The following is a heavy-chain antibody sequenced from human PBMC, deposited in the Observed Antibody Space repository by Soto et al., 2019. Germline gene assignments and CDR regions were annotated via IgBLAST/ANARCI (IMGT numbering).Heavy chain of an antibody. CDR1: GYTFTSYD. V-gene: IGHV1-8*01. Sequence: QVQLVQSGAEVKQPGASVKVSCKASGYTFTSYDINWVRQATGQGLEWMGWMNPNSGNTGYAQKFQGRVTMTRNTSISTAYMVLSSLRSEDTAVYYCARLLSTYCGGDCYSYYLDYWGQGTLVTVSS. J-gene: IGHJ4*02. D-gene: IGHD2-21*02. CDR3: ARLLSTYCGGDCYSYYLDY. CDR2: MNPNSGNT.